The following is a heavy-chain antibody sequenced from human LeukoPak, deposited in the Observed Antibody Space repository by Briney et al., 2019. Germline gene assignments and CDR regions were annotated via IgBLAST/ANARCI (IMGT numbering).Heavy chain of an antibody. Sequence: PGGSLRLSCAASGFTFSSYWMHWVRQAPGKGLVWVSHINTDGSSTSYADSVKGRFTISRDNAKNTLYLQMNSLRAEDTAVYYCAREGWGSSGYADAFDIWGQGTMVTVSS. CDR3: AREGWGSSGYADAFDI. J-gene: IGHJ3*02. V-gene: IGHV3-74*01. CDR2: INTDGSST. CDR1: GFTFSSYW. D-gene: IGHD3-22*01.